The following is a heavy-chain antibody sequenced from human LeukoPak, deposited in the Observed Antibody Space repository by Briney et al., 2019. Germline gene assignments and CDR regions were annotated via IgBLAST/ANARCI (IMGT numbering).Heavy chain of an antibody. Sequence: KTSETLSLTCTVSGRSISISSHYWGWIRQPPGKGLGWIGSIYYSGRTTYNPSLKSRVTISIHKSSNHFSLKLHCVTAAETAVYYCARESYYDSSGYSHDAFDIWGQGTMVTVSS. CDR1: GRSISISSHY. V-gene: IGHV4-39*07. D-gene: IGHD3-22*01. CDR3: ARESYYDSSGYSHDAFDI. J-gene: IGHJ3*02. CDR2: IYYSGRT.